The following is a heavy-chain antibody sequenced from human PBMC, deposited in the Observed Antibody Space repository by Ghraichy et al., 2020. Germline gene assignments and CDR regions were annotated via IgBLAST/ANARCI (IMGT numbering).Heavy chain of an antibody. J-gene: IGHJ5*02. V-gene: IGHV4-34*01. CDR3: ARGLAVYVWGSYRYVRWFDP. CDR1: GGSFSGYY. D-gene: IGHD3-16*02. Sequence: SETLSLTCAVYGGSFSGYYWSWIRQPPGKGLEWIGEINHSGSTNYNPSLKSRVTISVDTSKNQFSLKLSSVTAADTAVYYCARGLAVYVWGSYRYVRWFDPWGQGSLVTVSS. CDR2: INHSGST.